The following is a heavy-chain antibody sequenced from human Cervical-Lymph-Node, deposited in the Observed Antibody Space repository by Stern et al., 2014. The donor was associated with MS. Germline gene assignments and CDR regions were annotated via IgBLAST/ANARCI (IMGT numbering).Heavy chain of an antibody. V-gene: IGHV1-2*02. CDR2: INPNSGGT. Sequence: MQLVESGAGARAPGASMKVSCKASGYIFTDYYLHWVRQAPGQGLEWLGWINPNSGGTNYAQNFQGRVTMTRDTSISTAYMELRWLGSADTAVYYCARGSGTAYDLRGDYWGQGTLVTVSS. CDR3: ARGSGTAYDLRGDY. J-gene: IGHJ4*01. CDR1: GYIFTDYY. D-gene: IGHD3-3*01.